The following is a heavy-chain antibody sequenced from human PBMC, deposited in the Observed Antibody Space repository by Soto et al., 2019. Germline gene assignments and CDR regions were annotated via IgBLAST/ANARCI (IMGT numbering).Heavy chain of an antibody. CDR2: ISYDGNNK. Sequence: GGSLRLSCAASGFTFSSYAMHWVRQAPDKGLEWVAVISYDGNNKYYADSVKGRFTLSRDNSKNMVYLQMDSLRVEDTAVYYCAKDHQTYNWDYLFDSWGPGTLVTVSS. D-gene: IGHD1-7*01. J-gene: IGHJ4*02. CDR3: AKDHQTYNWDYLFDS. V-gene: IGHV3-30*04. CDR1: GFTFSSYA.